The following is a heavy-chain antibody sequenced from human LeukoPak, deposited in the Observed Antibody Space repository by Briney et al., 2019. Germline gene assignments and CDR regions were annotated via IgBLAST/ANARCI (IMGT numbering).Heavy chain of an antibody. D-gene: IGHD1-26*01. V-gene: IGHV4-39*07. CDR1: GGSISSSNYY. J-gene: IGHJ4*02. CDR2: IYYSGST. CDR3: ARVGSWPAQNQFDY. Sequence: SETLSLTCTVSGGSISSSNYYWGWIRQPPGKGLEWIGSIYYSGSTYYNPSLKSRVTVSLDTSKNQFSLKLSSVTAADTAAYYCARVGSWPAQNQFDYWGQGTLVTVSS.